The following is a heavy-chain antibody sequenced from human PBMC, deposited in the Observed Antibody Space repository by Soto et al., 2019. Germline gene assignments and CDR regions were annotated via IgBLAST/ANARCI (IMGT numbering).Heavy chain of an antibody. V-gene: IGHV4-59*01. CDR2: IYYSGST. Sequence: KTSETLSLTCTVSGGSISSYYWSWIRQPPGKGLEWIGYIYYSGSTNYNPSLKSRVTISVDTSKNQFSLKLSSVTAADTAVYYCARLNYYGSGSSLDAFDIWGQGTMVTISS. CDR3: ARLNYYGSGSSLDAFDI. J-gene: IGHJ3*02. CDR1: GGSISSYY. D-gene: IGHD3-10*01.